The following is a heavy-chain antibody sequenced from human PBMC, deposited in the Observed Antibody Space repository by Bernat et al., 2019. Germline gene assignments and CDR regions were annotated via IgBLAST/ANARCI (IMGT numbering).Heavy chain of an antibody. Sequence: VQLVESGGGVVQPGRSLRLSCAASGFTFSSYGMSWVRQAPGKGLEWVSVISGSGGSTYYADSVKGRFTISRDNSKNTLYLQMNSLRAEDTAVFYCAPLRSLDIWGQGTMVTVSS. J-gene: IGHJ3*02. CDR1: GFTFSSYG. D-gene: IGHD3-3*01. CDR2: ISGSGGST. V-gene: IGHV3-23*04. CDR3: APLRSLDI.